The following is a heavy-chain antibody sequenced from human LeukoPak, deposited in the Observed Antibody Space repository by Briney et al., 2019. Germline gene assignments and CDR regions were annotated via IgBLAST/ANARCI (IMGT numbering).Heavy chain of an antibody. CDR2: IYHSGSA. CDR3: ARGTYIDPLDY. J-gene: IGHJ4*02. Sequence: PSQTLSLTCTVSGASISPNSYTWNWLRQAPGRRLEVIGYIYHSGSAHYAQSFDGRVTISIDLSKNQFSLKLNSVTAADTAVYYCARGTYIDPLDYWGQGTLVTVSS. V-gene: IGHV4-30-2*01. D-gene: IGHD3-10*01. CDR1: GASISPNSYT.